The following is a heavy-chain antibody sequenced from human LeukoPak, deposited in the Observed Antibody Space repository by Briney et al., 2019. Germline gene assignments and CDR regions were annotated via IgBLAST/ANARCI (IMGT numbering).Heavy chain of an antibody. CDR3: AKGGNGYSYGYFDY. V-gene: IGHV3-30*02. D-gene: IGHD5-18*01. J-gene: IGHJ4*02. CDR1: GFTFSSYG. Sequence: GGSLRLSCAASGFTFSSYGMHWVRQAPGKGLEWVAFIRYDGGNKYYADSVKGRFTISRDNSKNTLYLQMNSLRNEDTAVYYCAKGGNGYSYGYFDYWGQGTLVTVSS. CDR2: IRYDGGNK.